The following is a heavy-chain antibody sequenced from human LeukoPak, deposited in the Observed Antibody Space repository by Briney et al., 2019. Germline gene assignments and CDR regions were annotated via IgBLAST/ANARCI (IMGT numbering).Heavy chain of an antibody. D-gene: IGHD1-26*01. Sequence: ASVKVSCKASRDTLTDYYMHWVRQAPGQGLEWMGWINPYGGGTNYARKFQGRVTMTWDTSIGTAYMELSTLRSDDTAVYYCAEVVAATGTVALDIWGQGTMVSVSS. CDR3: AEVVAATGTVALDI. V-gene: IGHV1-2*02. CDR1: RDTLTDYY. CDR2: INPYGGGT. J-gene: IGHJ3*02.